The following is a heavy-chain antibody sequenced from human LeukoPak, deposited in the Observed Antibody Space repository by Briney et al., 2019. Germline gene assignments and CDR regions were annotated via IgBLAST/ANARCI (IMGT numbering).Heavy chain of an antibody. Sequence: PGGSLRLSCAASGFTFNNYAMHWVRQAPGKGLEWVAVISDDGSNDYYADSVKGRFTISRDNAKNTLYLQMNSLRAEDTAVYYCARDLVALYYFDYWGQGTLVTVSS. CDR1: GFTFNNYA. D-gene: IGHD3-16*02. CDR2: ISDDGSND. J-gene: IGHJ4*02. V-gene: IGHV3-30-3*01. CDR3: ARDLVALYYFDY.